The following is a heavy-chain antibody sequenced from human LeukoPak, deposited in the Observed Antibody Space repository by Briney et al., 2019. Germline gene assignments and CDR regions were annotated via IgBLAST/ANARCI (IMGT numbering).Heavy chain of an antibody. CDR2: FDPEDGDT. Sequence: ASVKVSCKVSGYTLTELSMHWVRQAPGKGLEWMGGFDPEDGDTIYAQKFQGRVTMTEDTSTDTAYMELSSLRFEDTAVYYCATGGHRDFWSGYRNYYYYMDVWGKGTTVTVSS. CDR1: GYTLTELS. D-gene: IGHD3-3*01. J-gene: IGHJ6*03. CDR3: ATGGHRDFWSGYRNYYYYMDV. V-gene: IGHV1-24*01.